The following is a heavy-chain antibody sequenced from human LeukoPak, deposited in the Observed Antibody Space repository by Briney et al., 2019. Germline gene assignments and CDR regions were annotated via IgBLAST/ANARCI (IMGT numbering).Heavy chain of an antibody. CDR1: GGSSSGYY. CDR2: INHSGST. Sequence: PSETLSLTCAVYGGSSSGYYWSWIRQPPGKGLEWIGEINHSGSTNYNPSHKSRVTISVDTSKNQFSLKLSSVTAADTAVYYCARDSRYCSGGNCHLRFDYWGQGILVTVSS. V-gene: IGHV4-34*01. J-gene: IGHJ4*02. D-gene: IGHD2-15*01. CDR3: ARDSRYCSGGNCHLRFDY.